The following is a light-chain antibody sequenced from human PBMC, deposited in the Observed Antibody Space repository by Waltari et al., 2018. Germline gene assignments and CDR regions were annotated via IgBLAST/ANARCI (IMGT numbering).Light chain of an antibody. J-gene: IGKJ2*01. CDR2: WAS. Sequence: DIVMTQSPDSLAVSLGERATINCKSSQSVLDTSNNKNFLAWYQHKPGKSPNLLIYWASTRESGVPDRFSGSGSGTDFTLTISSLQAEDVAVYYCKQYYTYSTFGQGTKLEIK. CDR1: QSVLDTSNNKNF. CDR3: KQYYTYST. V-gene: IGKV4-1*01.